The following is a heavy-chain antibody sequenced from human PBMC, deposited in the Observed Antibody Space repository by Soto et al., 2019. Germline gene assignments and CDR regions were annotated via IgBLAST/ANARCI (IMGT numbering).Heavy chain of an antibody. Sequence: QVQLQESGPGLVKPSQTLSLTCTVSGGSITTGGSYWSWIRQHPGKGLEWIGNIYHSGNTYYNPSPKSRLTISVATSKNHFSLMVDSVTAADTAVYYCARARFQVLYGKPYFDSWGQGTLVTVSS. V-gene: IGHV4-31*03. CDR2: IYHSGNT. J-gene: IGHJ4*02. CDR3: ARARFQVLYGKPYFDS. D-gene: IGHD2-2*02. CDR1: GGSITTGGSY.